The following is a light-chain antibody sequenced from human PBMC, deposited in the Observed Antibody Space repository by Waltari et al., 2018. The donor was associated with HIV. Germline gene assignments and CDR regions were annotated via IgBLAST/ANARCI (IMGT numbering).Light chain of an antibody. CDR2: GQN. CDR3: NSRDSSGNHVV. Sequence: SSELTQDPAVSEALGQTVRITCEGDSLRSNYASWYQQKPGQAPRLVIYGQNNRPSGIPDRFSGSRSGNIASLIITGAQAEDEADYYCNSRDSSGNHVVFGGGTKLTVL. CDR1: SLRSNY. V-gene: IGLV3-19*01. J-gene: IGLJ2*01.